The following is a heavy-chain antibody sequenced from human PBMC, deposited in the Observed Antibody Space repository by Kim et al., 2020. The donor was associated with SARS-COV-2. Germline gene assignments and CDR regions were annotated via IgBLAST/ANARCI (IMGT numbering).Heavy chain of an antibody. D-gene: IGHD2-15*01. CDR1: GGSISSYY. J-gene: IGHJ5*02. Sequence: SETLSLTCTVSGGSISSYYWCWIRQRPGTGLDRNGYIYNSESTNYNPTLKIRVTISVDTSKNQFYLKLSSVTAADTAVYYCARHSHPGIGVVFAADWFDPWGQGTMVTVSS. CDR3: ARHSHPGIGVVFAADWFDP. CDR2: IYNSEST. V-gene: IGHV4-59*08.